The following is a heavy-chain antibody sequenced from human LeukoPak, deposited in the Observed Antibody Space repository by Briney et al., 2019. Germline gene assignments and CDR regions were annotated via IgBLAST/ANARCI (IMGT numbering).Heavy chain of an antibody. CDR3: ARVGMIFGVVIPSPSYY. Sequence: ASVKVSCKASGYTFTSYYMHWVRQAPGQGLEWMGIINPSGGSTSYAQKFQGRVTMTRDTSTSTAYMELRSLRSDDTAVYYCARVGMIFGVVIPSPSYYWGQGTLVTVSS. J-gene: IGHJ4*02. CDR1: GYTFTSYY. CDR2: INPSGGST. V-gene: IGHV1-46*01. D-gene: IGHD3-3*01.